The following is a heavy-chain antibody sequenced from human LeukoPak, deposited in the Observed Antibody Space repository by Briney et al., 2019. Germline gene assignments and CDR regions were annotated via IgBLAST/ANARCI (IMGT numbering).Heavy chain of an antibody. Sequence: SETLSLTCTVSGGSISSYYWSWIRQPPGKGLEWIGYIYYNGSTNYNPSLKSRVTISVDTSKNQFSLKLSSVTAADTAVHYCARELDYYDSSGYYSVFDYWGQGTLVTVSS. D-gene: IGHD3-22*01. CDR2: IYYNGST. J-gene: IGHJ4*02. CDR1: GGSISSYY. CDR3: ARELDYYDSSGYYSVFDY. V-gene: IGHV4-59*01.